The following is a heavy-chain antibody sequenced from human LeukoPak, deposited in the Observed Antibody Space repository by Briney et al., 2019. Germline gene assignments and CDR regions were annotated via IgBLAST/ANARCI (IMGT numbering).Heavy chain of an antibody. CDR1: GYTFTSYD. D-gene: IGHD3-22*01. J-gene: IGHJ5*02. V-gene: IGHV1-8*01. CDR2: MNPNSGNT. Sequence: GASVKVSRKASGYTFTSYDINWVRQATGQGLEWMGWMNPNSGNTGYAQKFQGRVTMTRNTSISTAYMELSSLRSEDTAVYYCARGNPYYYDSSDYYPPWFDPWGQGTLVTVSS. CDR3: ARGNPYYYDSSDYYPPWFDP.